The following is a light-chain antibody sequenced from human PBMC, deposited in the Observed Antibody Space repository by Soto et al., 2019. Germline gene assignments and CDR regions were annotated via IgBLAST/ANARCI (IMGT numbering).Light chain of an antibody. Sequence: QSALAQPASVSGSPGQSITISCTGTSDDVGAYNAVSWYQQLPHKAPQVILYKGTQRPSGVSSRFSGSTSGNAASLTISGLHADDEADYFCCSSAPESTYVFGTGTKVTV. CDR1: SDDVGAYNA. CDR3: CSSAPESTYV. J-gene: IGLJ1*01. CDR2: KGT. V-gene: IGLV2-23*01.